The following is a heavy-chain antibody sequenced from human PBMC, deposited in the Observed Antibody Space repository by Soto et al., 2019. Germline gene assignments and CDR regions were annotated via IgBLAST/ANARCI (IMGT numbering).Heavy chain of an antibody. Sequence: GGSLRLSCAASGFRFDDYNMHWVRQAPGKGLEWVSLITWNGGNTYYADSVKGRFTISRDGTTQSVFLQMTSLKREDTGLYYCARETLSFGSALDVWGQGTTVTVSS. CDR3: ARETLSFGSALDV. V-gene: IGHV3-43*01. CDR2: ITWNGGNT. J-gene: IGHJ6*02. D-gene: IGHD3-3*01. CDR1: GFRFDDYN.